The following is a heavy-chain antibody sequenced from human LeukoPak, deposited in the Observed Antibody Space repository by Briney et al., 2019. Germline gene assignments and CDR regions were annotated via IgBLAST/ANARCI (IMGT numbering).Heavy chain of an antibody. Sequence: SVKVSCKTSGGTFSSYAISWVRQAPGQGLEWMGGIIPIFGTANYAQKFQGRVTITADKSTSTAYMELSSLRSEDTAVYYCARGTSSNYDILTGYYNVRQDAFDIWGQGTMVTVSS. CDR1: GGTFSSYA. CDR2: IIPIFGTA. J-gene: IGHJ3*02. D-gene: IGHD3-9*01. V-gene: IGHV1-69*06. CDR3: ARGTSSNYDILTGYYNVRQDAFDI.